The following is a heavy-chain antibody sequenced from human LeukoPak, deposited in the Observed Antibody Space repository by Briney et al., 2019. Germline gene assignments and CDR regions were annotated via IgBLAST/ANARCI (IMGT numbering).Heavy chain of an antibody. Sequence: GGSLRLSCAASGFTFSNSAMSWVRQAPGKGLEWVSTLSGSGITTYYAASVKGRFTISRDNSKNTLYLQMNSLRAEDTAMYYCSRDRPHNWFDPWGQGTLVTVSS. CDR1: GFTFSNSA. CDR3: SRDRPHNWFDP. J-gene: IGHJ5*02. V-gene: IGHV3-23*01. CDR2: LSGSGITT.